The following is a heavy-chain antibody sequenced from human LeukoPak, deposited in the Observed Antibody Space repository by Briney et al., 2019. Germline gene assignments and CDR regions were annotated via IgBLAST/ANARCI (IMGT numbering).Heavy chain of an antibody. J-gene: IGHJ3*02. CDR1: GFTFSSYG. CDR2: ILYDGSNK. Sequence: PGRPLRLSCVASGFTFSSYGMHWVRQAPGKGLEWVAVILYDGSNKYNADSVEGRFTISRDTSKNTLYLQMSSLRPEDTGVYYCAKAWRAYGDYHTFDIWGQGTMVTVSS. CDR3: AKAWRAYGDYHTFDI. V-gene: IGHV3-30*18. D-gene: IGHD4-17*01.